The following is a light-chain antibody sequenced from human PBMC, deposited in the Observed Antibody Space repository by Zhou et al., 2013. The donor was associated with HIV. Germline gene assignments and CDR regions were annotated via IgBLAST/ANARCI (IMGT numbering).Light chain of an antibody. CDR2: AAS. V-gene: IGKV1-9*01. Sequence: DIQLTQSPSFLSASVGDRVTITCRASQRISNYLAWFQQKPREAPKLLIYAASTLHGGVPSKFSGSGSGTEFTLTISSLQPEDFATYYCQQLNSYPLTFGGRGQGWRSN. CDR3: QQLNSYPLT. J-gene: IGKJ4*01. CDR1: QRISNY.